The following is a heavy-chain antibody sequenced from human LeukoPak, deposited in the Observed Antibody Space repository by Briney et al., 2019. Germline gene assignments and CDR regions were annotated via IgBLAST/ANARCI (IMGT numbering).Heavy chain of an antibody. CDR2: IYYSGTT. J-gene: IGHJ5*02. D-gene: IGHD2-2*01. V-gene: IGHV4-39*07. Sequence: PPETLSLTCTVSGGSISSSSYYWGWIRQPPGKGLEWIGSIYYSGTTYYNPSLKSRVTISVDKSKNQFSLKLNSVTAADTAVYYCARDYCTSTTCPNWFDPWGQGTLVTVSS. CDR1: GGSISSSSYY. CDR3: ARDYCTSTTCPNWFDP.